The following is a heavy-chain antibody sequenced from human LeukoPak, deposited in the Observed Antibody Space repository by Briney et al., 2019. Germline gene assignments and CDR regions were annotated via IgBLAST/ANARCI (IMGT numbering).Heavy chain of an antibody. D-gene: IGHD3-22*01. V-gene: IGHV3-48*03. CDR3: ARGGYYDSSGYYYVGYFHH. J-gene: IGHJ1*01. Sequence: GGSLRLSCAASGSTFSSYEMNWVRQAPGKGLEWVSYISFSGSTIYYADSVKGRFTISRDNAKNSLYVQMNSLRAEDTAVYYCARGGYYDSSGYYYVGYFHHWGQGTLVTVSS. CDR2: ISFSGSTI. CDR1: GSTFSSYE.